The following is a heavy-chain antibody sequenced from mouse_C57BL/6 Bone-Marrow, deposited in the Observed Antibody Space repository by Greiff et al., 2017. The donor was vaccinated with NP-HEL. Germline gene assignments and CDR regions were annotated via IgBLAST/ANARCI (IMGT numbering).Heavy chain of an antibody. CDR3: ARNDGYSYYAMDY. J-gene: IGHJ4*01. CDR2: INPYNGGT. CDR1: GYTFTDYY. V-gene: IGHV1-19*01. D-gene: IGHD2-3*01. Sequence: EVKLQESGPVLVKPGASVKMSCKASGYTFTDYYMNWVKQSHGKSLEWIGVINPYNGGTSYNQKFKGKATLTVDKSSSTAYMELNSLTSEDSAVYYCARNDGYSYYAMDYWGQGTSVTVSS.